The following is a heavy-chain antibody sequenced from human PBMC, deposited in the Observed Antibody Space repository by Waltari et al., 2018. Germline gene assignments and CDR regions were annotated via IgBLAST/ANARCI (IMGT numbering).Heavy chain of an antibody. CDR1: GDSINSRDYY. V-gene: IGHV4-61*09. D-gene: IGHD7-27*01. CDR3: ARGELGLRRFDY. J-gene: IGHJ4*02. Sequence: VQLQESGPGLVQPSQTLSLICSVSGDSINSRDYYWTWIRQPAGKGLEWIGYIYSDGSTNSNPSLIGRLTMALDTSKTQFSLKLSFMTAADTAVYYCARGELGLRRFDYWGRGALVTVSS. CDR2: IYSDGST.